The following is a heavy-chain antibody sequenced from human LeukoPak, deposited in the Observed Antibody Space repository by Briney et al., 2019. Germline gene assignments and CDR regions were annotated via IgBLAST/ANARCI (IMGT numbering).Heavy chain of an antibody. V-gene: IGHV3-21*01. CDR1: GLTVSSNY. Sequence: GGSLRLSCAASGLTVSSNYMNWVRQAPGKGLEWVSSISSSSTYIYYADSLKGRFTISRDNAENSLYLQMNSLRVEDTAVYYCARDLTPLVRSDFWGQGTLVTVSS. CDR2: ISSSSTYI. CDR3: ARDLTPLVRSDF. J-gene: IGHJ4*02. D-gene: IGHD3-10*01.